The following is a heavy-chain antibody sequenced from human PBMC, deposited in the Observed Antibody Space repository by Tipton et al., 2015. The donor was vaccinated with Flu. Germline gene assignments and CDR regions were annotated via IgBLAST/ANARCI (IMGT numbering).Heavy chain of an antibody. CDR1: GFTFDDYG. CDR3: ARDRTRLASPLDY. D-gene: IGHD3-16*01. V-gene: IGHV3-20*04. CDR2: INWNGGTT. Sequence: GSLRLSCAASGFTFDDYGMSWVRQAPGKGLEWVSGINWNGGTTGYADSVKGLFIISRDNAKNSLSLQMNSLRAEDTALYFCARDRTRLASPLDYWGQGTLVTVSS. J-gene: IGHJ4*02.